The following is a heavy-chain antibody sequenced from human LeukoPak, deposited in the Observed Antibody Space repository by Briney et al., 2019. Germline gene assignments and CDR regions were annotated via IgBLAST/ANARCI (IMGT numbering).Heavy chain of an antibody. CDR3: AREGPRGNSQFDY. V-gene: IGHV3-33*01. J-gene: IGHJ4*02. CDR1: GFIFSSYG. Sequence: PGGSLRLSCAASGFIFSSYGMHWVLQAPGKGLEWVALIWYDGSNKYYTDSVKGRLTISRDNSKNTLYLQMNNLRAEDTAVYYCAREGPRGNSQFDYWGQGTLVTVSS. CDR2: IWYDGSNK. D-gene: IGHD2/OR15-2a*01.